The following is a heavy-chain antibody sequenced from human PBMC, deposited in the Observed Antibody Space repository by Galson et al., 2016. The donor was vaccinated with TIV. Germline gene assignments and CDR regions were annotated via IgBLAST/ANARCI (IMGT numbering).Heavy chain of an antibody. D-gene: IGHD2-2*01. CDR1: GFTFSNYG. Sequence: SLRLSCAASGFTFSNYGMHWVRQAPGKGLEWVAVIWYDGTDKYYADSVKGRFTISRDNSKNTLFLQMNSLRAEDTALYYCASAVDCNNTSCYAEYYFYDGMAVWGQGTTVTVSS. CDR3: ASAVDCNNTSCYAEYYFYDGMAV. J-gene: IGHJ6*02. V-gene: IGHV3-33*01. CDR2: IWYDGTDK.